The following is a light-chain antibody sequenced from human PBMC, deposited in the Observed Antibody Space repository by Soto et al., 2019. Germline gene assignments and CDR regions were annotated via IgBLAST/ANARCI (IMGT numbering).Light chain of an antibody. J-gene: IGLJ2*01. CDR2: ANN. CDR1: SSNIGAGYN. Sequence: QSVLTQPPSVSGAPGQRVTISCTGSSSNIGAGYNVHWYQQLPGTAPKPLIYANNNRPSGVPDRFSGSKSGTSASLAITGLQAEDEADYYCQSYDSSLSEGVFGGGTQLTVL. CDR3: QSYDSSLSEGV. V-gene: IGLV1-40*01.